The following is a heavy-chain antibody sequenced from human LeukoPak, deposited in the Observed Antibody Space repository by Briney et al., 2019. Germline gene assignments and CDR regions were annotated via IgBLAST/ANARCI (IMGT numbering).Heavy chain of an antibody. CDR1: GGSISSYY. V-gene: IGHV4-59*12. J-gene: IGHJ4*02. Sequence: SETLSLTCTVSGGSISSYYWSWIRQPPGKGLEWIGYIYYSGSTNYNPSLKSRVTISVDKSKNQFSLKLSSVTAADTAVYYCARMTTLSPFDYWGQGTLVTVSS. CDR2: IYYSGST. CDR3: ARMTTLSPFDY. D-gene: IGHD4-17*01.